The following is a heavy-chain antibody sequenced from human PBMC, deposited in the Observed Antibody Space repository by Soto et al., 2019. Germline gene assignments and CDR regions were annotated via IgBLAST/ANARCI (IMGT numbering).Heavy chain of an antibody. CDR3: AREVNYYGMDV. Sequence: QVQLVQSGAEVKKPGASVKVSCKASGYTFTSYDINWVRQATGQGLEWMGWMNPNSGNTCYAQKLQGTVTMTRNTSISTAYMELSSLRSEDTAVDYCAREVNYYGMDVWGQGTTVTVSS. J-gene: IGHJ6*02. CDR1: GYTFTSYD. CDR2: MNPNSGNT. V-gene: IGHV1-8*01.